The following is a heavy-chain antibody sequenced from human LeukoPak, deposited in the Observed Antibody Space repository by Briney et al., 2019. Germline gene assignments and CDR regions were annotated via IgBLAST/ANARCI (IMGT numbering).Heavy chain of an antibody. V-gene: IGHV6-1*01. CDR3: ARVLGGNSGYYSFDY. CDR1: GDSVSSNSAT. J-gene: IGHJ4*02. Sequence: SQTLSLTCAISGDSVSSNSATWNWIRQSPSRGLEWLGRTYYRSKWYNDYALSVKGRITFNPDTSKNQFSPQLNSVTPEDTAVYYCARVLGGNSGYYSFDYWGQGTLVTVSS. CDR2: TYYRSKWYN. D-gene: IGHD3-22*01.